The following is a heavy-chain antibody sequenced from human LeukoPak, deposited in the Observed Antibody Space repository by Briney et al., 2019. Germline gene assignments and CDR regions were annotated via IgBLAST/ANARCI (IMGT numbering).Heavy chain of an antibody. Sequence: SVKVSCKASGGTFSSYAISWVRQAPGQGLEWMGGIIPIFGTANYAQKFKDRVGITADESTSTAYMELSSLRSEDTAVYYCASRAPSLTIGFGEPPGMDVWGQGTTVTVSS. CDR1: GGTFSSYA. CDR2: IIPIFGTA. V-gene: IGHV1-69*13. D-gene: IGHD3-10*01. J-gene: IGHJ6*02. CDR3: ASRAPSLTIGFGEPPGMDV.